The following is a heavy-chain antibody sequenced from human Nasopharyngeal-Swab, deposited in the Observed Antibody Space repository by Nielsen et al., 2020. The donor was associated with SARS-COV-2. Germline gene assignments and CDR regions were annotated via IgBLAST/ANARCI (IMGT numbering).Heavy chain of an antibody. Sequence: SETLSLTYAVYGGSFSGYYWSWIRQPPGKGLEWIGEINHSGSTNYNPSLKSRVTISVDTSKNQFSLKLSSVTAADTAVYYCARGKEGVVPAALGMVFYYYYYMDVWGKGTTVTVSS. V-gene: IGHV4-34*01. CDR3: ARGKEGVVPAALGMVFYYYYYMDV. J-gene: IGHJ6*03. D-gene: IGHD2-2*01. CDR2: INHSGST. CDR1: GGSFSGYY.